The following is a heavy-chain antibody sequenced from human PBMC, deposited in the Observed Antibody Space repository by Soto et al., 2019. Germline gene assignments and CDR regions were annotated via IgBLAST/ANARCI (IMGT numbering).Heavy chain of an antibody. J-gene: IGHJ4*02. CDR2: IKQDGREN. CDR1: GFTFSSYW. V-gene: IGHV3-7*01. CDR3: ARGPTNLAVAGAWGY. D-gene: IGHD6-19*01. Sequence: EGQLVESGGGLVQPGGSLRLSCAASGFTFSSYWMSWVRQAPGKGLEWVATIKQDGRENYYGDSVKGRFTISRDNAKKSLYRQMNSLRAEDTAVYYCARGPTNLAVAGAWGYCGQGTLVTVAS.